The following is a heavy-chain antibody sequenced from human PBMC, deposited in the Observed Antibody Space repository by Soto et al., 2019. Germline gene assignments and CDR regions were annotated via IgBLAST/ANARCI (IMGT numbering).Heavy chain of an antibody. Sequence: ASVKVSCKASGYTFTGYYMHWVRQAPGQGLEWMGWINPNSGGTNYAQKFQGWVTMTRDTSISTAYMELSRLRSDDTAVYYCARDYRGADCSGGSCYYFDYWGQGTLVTVS. CDR1: GYTFTGYY. V-gene: IGHV1-2*04. CDR2: INPNSGGT. CDR3: ARDYRGADCSGGSCYYFDY. D-gene: IGHD2-15*01. J-gene: IGHJ4*02.